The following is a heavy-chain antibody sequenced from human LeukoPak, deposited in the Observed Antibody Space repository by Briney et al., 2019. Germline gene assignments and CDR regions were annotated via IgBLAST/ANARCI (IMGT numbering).Heavy chain of an antibody. CDR1: GYTLTELS. Sequence: GASVKVSCKVSGYTLTELSMHWVRQAPGQGLEWMGWINPNSGGTNYAQKFQGWVTMTRDTSISTAYMELSRLRSDDTAVYYCARQSSHAFDIWGQGTMVTVSS. CDR3: ARQSSHAFDI. CDR2: INPNSGGT. V-gene: IGHV1-2*04. J-gene: IGHJ3*02.